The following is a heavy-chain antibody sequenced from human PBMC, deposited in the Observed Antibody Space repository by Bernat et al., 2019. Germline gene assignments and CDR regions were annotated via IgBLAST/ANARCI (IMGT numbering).Heavy chain of an antibody. CDR1: GYTFTNSW. CDR3: ARGSIAAVYNWFDP. CDR2: FHPGDSDT. Sequence: EVQLVQSGAEVTKPGASLKISCQVSGYTFTNSWIGWVRQMPGKCLEWMGIFHPGDSDTRYSPSFQGQVTMSADKSINTAYLQWSSLKASDTAMYYCARGSIAAVYNWFDPWGQGTLVTVSS. V-gene: IGHV5-51*01. D-gene: IGHD6-13*01. J-gene: IGHJ5*02.